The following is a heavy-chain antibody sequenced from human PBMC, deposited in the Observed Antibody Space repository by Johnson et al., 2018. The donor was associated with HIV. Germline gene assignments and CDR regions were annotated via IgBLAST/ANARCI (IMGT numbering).Heavy chain of an antibody. CDR3: ARLGIAAARGAFDI. CDR1: GFTFSSYW. CDR2: IKQDGSQK. V-gene: IGHV3-7*01. Sequence: VQLVESGGGLVQPGGSLRLSCAASGFTFSSYWMSWVRQAPGKGLEWVANIKQDGSQKYSVDSVKGRFTISRDNAKNSLYLQMNSLRAEDTAVYYCARLGIAAARGAFDIWGQGTMVTVSS. J-gene: IGHJ3*02. D-gene: IGHD6-13*01.